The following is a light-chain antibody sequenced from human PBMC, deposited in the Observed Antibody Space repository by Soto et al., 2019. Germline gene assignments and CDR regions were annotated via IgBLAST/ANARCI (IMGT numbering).Light chain of an antibody. V-gene: IGKV3-15*01. CDR1: QSVSSR. J-gene: IGKJ4*01. Sequence: IVMTQSPATLSVSPGERATLSCRASQSVSSRLAWYQQKPGQGPRLVIYNASTRATGITPRFSGSGSGTDFTLTISSLQSEDFAIYFCQQYKDWPPITFGGGTKVEI. CDR3: QQYKDWPPIT. CDR2: NAS.